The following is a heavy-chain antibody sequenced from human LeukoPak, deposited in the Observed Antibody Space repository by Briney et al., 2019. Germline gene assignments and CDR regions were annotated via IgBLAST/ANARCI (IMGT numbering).Heavy chain of an antibody. D-gene: IGHD3-10*01. CDR3: ARKAGVALVRGVIIPNDAFDI. J-gene: IGHJ3*02. CDR1: GYTFTGYY. Sequence: ASVKVSCKASGYTFTGYYMHWVRQAPGQGLEWMGWINPNSGGTNYAQKFQGRVTMTRDMSTSTVYMELSSLRSEDTAVYFCARKAGVALVRGVIIPNDAFDIWGQGTMVTVSS. CDR2: INPNSGGT. V-gene: IGHV1-2*02.